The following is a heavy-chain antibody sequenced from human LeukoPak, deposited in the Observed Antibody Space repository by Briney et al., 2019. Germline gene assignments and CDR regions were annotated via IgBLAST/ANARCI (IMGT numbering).Heavy chain of an antibody. D-gene: IGHD2/OR15-2a*01. CDR3: AGELFELVSRFVIGWFDP. CDR1: GDSVSSNSAA. V-gene: IGHV6-1*01. J-gene: IGHJ5*02. Sequence: SQTLSLTCAISGDSVSSNSAAWNWIRQSPSRGLEWLGRTYYRSKWYNDYAVSVKSRITINPDTSKNQFSLQLNSVTPEDTAVYYCAGELFELVSRFVIGWFDPWGQGTLVTVSS. CDR2: TYYRSKWYN.